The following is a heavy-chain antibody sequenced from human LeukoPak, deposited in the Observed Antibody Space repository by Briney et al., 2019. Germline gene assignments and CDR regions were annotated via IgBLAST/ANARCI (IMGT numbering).Heavy chain of an antibody. D-gene: IGHD1-7*01. V-gene: IGHV3-21*01. CDR1: GFTFSSYS. CDR2: ISSSSSYI. Sequence: GGSLRLSCGASGFTFSSYSMNWVRQAPGKGLEWVSSISSSSSYIYYADSVKGRFTISRDNTKNSLYLQMNSLRAEDTAVYYCARGGYNWNYGADWGQGTLVTVSS. J-gene: IGHJ4*02. CDR3: ARGGYNWNYGAD.